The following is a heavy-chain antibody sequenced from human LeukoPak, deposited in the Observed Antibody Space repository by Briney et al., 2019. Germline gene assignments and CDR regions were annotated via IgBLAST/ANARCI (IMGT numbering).Heavy chain of an antibody. CDR2: IRYDGSNK. J-gene: IGHJ4*02. V-gene: IGHV3-30*02. Sequence: GGSLRLSCAASGFTFSSYGMHWVRQAPGKGLEWVAFIRYDGSNKYYADSARGRFTISRDNSKNTLYLQMNSLRAEDTAVYYCAKDFLQVHYYDSSKIDYWGQGTLVTVSS. D-gene: IGHD3-22*01. CDR1: GFTFSSYG. CDR3: AKDFLQVHYYDSSKIDY.